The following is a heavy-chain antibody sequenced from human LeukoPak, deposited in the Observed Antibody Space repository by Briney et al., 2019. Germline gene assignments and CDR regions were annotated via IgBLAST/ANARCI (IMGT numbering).Heavy chain of an antibody. CDR1: GFSFSNSG. CDR2: IRSDGTNK. D-gene: IGHD3-22*01. J-gene: IGHJ4*02. V-gene: IGHV3-30*02. Sequence: GGSLRLSCAASGFSFSNSGVHWVRQAPGKGLEWVAFIRSDGTNKYYADSVKGRFTISRDNSKNTLYLQMNSLRPEDTAVYYCAKGIYDSSGYSYTFDYWGQGTLVTLSS. CDR3: AKGIYDSSGYSYTFDY.